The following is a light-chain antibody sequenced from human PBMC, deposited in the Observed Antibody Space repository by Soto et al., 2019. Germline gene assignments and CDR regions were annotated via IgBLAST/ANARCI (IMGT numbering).Light chain of an antibody. J-gene: IGKJ5*01. CDR3: QQYNNWPPIT. CDR2: GAS. Sequence: EIGLTQSPATLSLSPGDRATLSCRAIHSMSNSNLAWYQHKPGQAPRLLIYGASNRATGSPDRFSGSGSGTEFTLTISSLQSEDFAVYYCQQYNNWPPITFGQGTRLEIK. CDR1: HSMSNSN. V-gene: IGKV3D-15*01.